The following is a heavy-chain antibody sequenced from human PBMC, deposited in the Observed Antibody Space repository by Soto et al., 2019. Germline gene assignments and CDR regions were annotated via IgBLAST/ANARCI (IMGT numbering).Heavy chain of an antibody. J-gene: IGHJ4*02. CDR1: GASITSGNYY. CDR3: GRPDSSSWAAPFGS. CDR2: SSYTGNT. Sequence: HLQLQESGPGLVKPSETLSLTCTVSGASITSGNYYWGWIRQPPGKVLQWIGSSSYTGNTYFNPSLRSRVTISFDTSKKQFSLRLTPVTASHPAVYYWGRPDSSSWAAPFGSWRPGTLVTVSS. D-gene: IGHD6-13*01. V-gene: IGHV4-39*01.